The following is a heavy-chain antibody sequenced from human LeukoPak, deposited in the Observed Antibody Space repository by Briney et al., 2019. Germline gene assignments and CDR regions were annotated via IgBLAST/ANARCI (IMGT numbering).Heavy chain of an antibody. CDR2: IYHSGST. Sequence: SQTLSLTCAVSGGSISSGGYSWGWIRQPPGKGLEWIGYIYHSGSTYYNPSLKSRVTISVDRSKNQFSLKLSSVTAADTAVYYCARVGYYQYYFDYWGQGTLVTVSS. J-gene: IGHJ4*02. D-gene: IGHD3-22*01. CDR1: GGSISSGGYS. CDR3: ARVGYYQYYFDY. V-gene: IGHV4-30-2*01.